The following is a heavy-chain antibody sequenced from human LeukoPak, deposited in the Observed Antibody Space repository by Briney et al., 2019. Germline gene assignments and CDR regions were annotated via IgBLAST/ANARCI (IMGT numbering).Heavy chain of an antibody. V-gene: IGHV1-18*01. CDR3: ARIGCSSTSCYGNSVDP. D-gene: IGHD2-2*01. J-gene: IGHJ5*02. Sequence: ASVKVSCKPSGYTFTNYGISWVRQAPGRGLEWIGWISGYNGNTHYGQKFQGRVTMTTDTSTSTVYMELRSLTSDDSAVYYCARIGCSSTSCYGNSVDPWGQGTLVTVSS. CDR1: GYTFTNYG. CDR2: ISGYNGNT.